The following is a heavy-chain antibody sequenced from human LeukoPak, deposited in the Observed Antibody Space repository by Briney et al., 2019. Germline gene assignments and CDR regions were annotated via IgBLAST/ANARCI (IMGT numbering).Heavy chain of an antibody. J-gene: IGHJ4*02. CDR2: ISAYNGNT. CDR1: GYTFTSYG. Sequence: ASVMVSCKASGYTFTSYGISWVRQAPGQGLEWMGWISAYNGNTNYAQKLQGRVTMTTDTSTSTAYMELRSLRSDDTAVYYCARDVPRVILTGYWGYWGQGTLVTVSS. D-gene: IGHD3-9*01. CDR3: ARDVPRVILTGYWGY. V-gene: IGHV1-18*01.